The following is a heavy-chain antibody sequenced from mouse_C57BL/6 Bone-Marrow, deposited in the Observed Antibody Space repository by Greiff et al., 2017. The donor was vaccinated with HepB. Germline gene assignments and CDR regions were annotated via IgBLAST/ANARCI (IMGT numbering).Heavy chain of an antibody. D-gene: IGHD2-4*01. Sequence: EVQGVESGGGLVKPGGSLKLSCAASGFTFSDYGMHWVRQAPEKGLEWVAYISSGSSTIYYADTVKGRFTISRDNAKNTLFLQMTSLRSEDTAMYYCARRIYDYDGPYAMDYWGQGTSVTVSS. CDR1: GFTFSDYG. J-gene: IGHJ4*01. V-gene: IGHV5-17*01. CDR3: ARRIYDYDGPYAMDY. CDR2: ISSGSSTI.